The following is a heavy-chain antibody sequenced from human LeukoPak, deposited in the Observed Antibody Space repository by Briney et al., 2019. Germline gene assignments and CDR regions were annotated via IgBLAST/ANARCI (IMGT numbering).Heavy chain of an antibody. CDR3: ARRIYGSGRPYYYYYLDV. CDR2: IYYSGST. Sequence: PSETLSLTCTVSGGSISSYYWSWIRQPPGKGLEWIGYIYYSGSTKYNPSLRSRVTISVDTSKNQFSLKLKSVTAADTAVYYCARRIYGSGRPYYYYYLDVWGKGTTVTVSS. CDR1: GGSISSYY. J-gene: IGHJ6*03. D-gene: IGHD3-10*01. V-gene: IGHV4-59*08.